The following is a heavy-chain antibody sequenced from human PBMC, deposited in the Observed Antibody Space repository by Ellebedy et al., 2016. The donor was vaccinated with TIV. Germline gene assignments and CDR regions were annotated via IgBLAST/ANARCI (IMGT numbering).Heavy chain of an antibody. CDR1: GGSVSRYF. Sequence: SETLSLXXTVSGGSVSRYFWSWIRRPAGKGLEWIGRIFTSGSFNYNPSLMSRVTMSVVTSKNQISLRLNSVTAADTAVYYCARVHCSTTTCDYYYMDVWGKGTTVTVSS. J-gene: IGHJ6*03. CDR2: IFTSGSF. CDR3: ARVHCSTTTCDYYYMDV. V-gene: IGHV4-4*07. D-gene: IGHD1-26*01.